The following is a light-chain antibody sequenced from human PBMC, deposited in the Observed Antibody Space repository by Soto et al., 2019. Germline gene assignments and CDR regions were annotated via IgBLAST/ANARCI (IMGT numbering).Light chain of an antibody. Sequence: QSALTQPASVSGSPGQSITISCTGTSSDVGSSNLVSWYQQHPGKAPKLMIYEGSKRPSGVSNRFSGSKSGNTASLTISGLQAEDEADDYCCSYAGSSTLVVFGGGTKVTVL. CDR1: SSDVGSSNL. CDR2: EGS. CDR3: CSYAGSSTLVV. J-gene: IGLJ2*01. V-gene: IGLV2-23*01.